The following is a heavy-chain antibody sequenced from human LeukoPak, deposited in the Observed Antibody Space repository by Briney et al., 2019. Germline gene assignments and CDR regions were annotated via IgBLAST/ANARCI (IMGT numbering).Heavy chain of an antibody. CDR1: GFTFSSYG. CDR2: ISYDGSNK. CDR3: AKDRARSDFWSGYSTGMDV. D-gene: IGHD3-3*01. V-gene: IGHV3-30*18. J-gene: IGHJ6*02. Sequence: GGSLRLSCAASGFTFSSYGMHWVRQAPGKGLEWVAVISYDGSNKYYADSVKGRFTISRDNSKNTLYLQMNSLRAEDTAVYYCAKDRARSDFWSGYSTGMDVWGQGTTVTVS.